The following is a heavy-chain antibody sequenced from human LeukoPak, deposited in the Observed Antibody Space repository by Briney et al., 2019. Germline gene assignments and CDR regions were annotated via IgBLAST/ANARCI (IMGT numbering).Heavy chain of an antibody. D-gene: IGHD6-13*01. Sequence: GGSLRLSCAASGFTFNSYGMTWVRQAPGKGLEWVSAISGSGGSTYYADSVKGRFTISRDNSKNTLYLQMNSLRAEDTAVYYCAKDSWGWNPYGMDVWGQGTTVTVSS. V-gene: IGHV3-23*01. J-gene: IGHJ6*02. CDR1: GFTFNSYG. CDR3: AKDSWGWNPYGMDV. CDR2: ISGSGGST.